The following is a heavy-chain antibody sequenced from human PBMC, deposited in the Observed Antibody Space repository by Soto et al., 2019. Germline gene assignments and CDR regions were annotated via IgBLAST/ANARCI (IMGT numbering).Heavy chain of an antibody. D-gene: IGHD3-3*01. CDR3: ARVRRFLEWLSGDYYYYGMDV. V-gene: IGHV4-30-4*01. CDR2: IYYSGST. J-gene: IGHJ6*02. Sequence: SETLSLTCTVSGGSISSGDYYWSWIRQPPGKGLEWIGYIYYSGSTYYNPSLKSRVTISVDTSKNQFSLKLSSVTAADTAVYYCARVRRFLEWLSGDYYYYGMDVWGQGTTVTVSS. CDR1: GGSISSGDYY.